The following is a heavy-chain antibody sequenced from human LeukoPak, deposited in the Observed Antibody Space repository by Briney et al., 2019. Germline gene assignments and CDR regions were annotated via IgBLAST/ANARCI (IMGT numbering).Heavy chain of an antibody. J-gene: IGHJ3*01. D-gene: IGHD3-3*01. Sequence: ASVKVSCKASGYTFTSYGISWVRQAPGQGLEWMGWISAYNGNTNYAQKFQGRVTMTRDTSTSTVYMELSSLRSEDTAVYYCASSEGYDFWSGYPRLWGQGTMVTVSS. CDR2: ISAYNGNT. CDR1: GYTFTSYG. V-gene: IGHV1-18*01. CDR3: ASSEGYDFWSGYPRL.